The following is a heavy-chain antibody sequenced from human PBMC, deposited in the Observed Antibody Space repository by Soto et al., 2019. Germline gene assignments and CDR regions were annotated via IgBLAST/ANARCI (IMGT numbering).Heavy chain of an antibody. CDR1: GFTFSSYS. V-gene: IGHV3-21*01. CDR2: ISSSSSYI. Sequence: EVQMVESGGGLVKPGGSLRLSCAASGFTFSSYSMNWVRQAPGKGLEWVSSISSSSSYIYYADSVKGRFTISRDNAKNSLYLQMNSLRAEDTAVYYCARFVGSGSYYNPYYFDYWGQGTLVTVSS. CDR3: ARFVGSGSYYNPYYFDY. J-gene: IGHJ4*02. D-gene: IGHD3-10*01.